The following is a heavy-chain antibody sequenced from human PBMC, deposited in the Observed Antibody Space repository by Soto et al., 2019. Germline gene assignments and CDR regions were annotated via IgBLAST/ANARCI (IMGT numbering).Heavy chain of an antibody. D-gene: IGHD2-15*01. CDR3: AKVREDIVSLVALHX. CDR1: GFSFSDRG. V-gene: IGHV3-30*18. Sequence: GGSLRLSCAASGFSFSDRGMHWVRQAPGKGLEWVSFMSYDGTNKYYAYSVKGRFTISIDNSKNTLYLEMNRLRAEDTAVYYCAKVREDIVSLVALHXWGQGTLVTVSX. J-gene: IGHJ5*02. CDR2: MSYDGTNK.